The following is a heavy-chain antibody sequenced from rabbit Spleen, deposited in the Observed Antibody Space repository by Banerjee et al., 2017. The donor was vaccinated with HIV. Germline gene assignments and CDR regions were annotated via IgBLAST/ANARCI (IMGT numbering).Heavy chain of an antibody. D-gene: IGHD3-1*01. CDR1: GVSLNDKDV. CDR3: VRDLASVVGWNFNL. Sequence: QEQLVESGGGLVQPEGSLTLTCKASGVSLNDKDVMCWVRQAPGKGLEWIGCIHTRSGGSIYYATWAKGRFTISKTSPTTVTLQMTSLTAADTATYFCVRDLASVVGWNFNLWGQGTLVTVS. V-gene: IGHV1S45*01. J-gene: IGHJ4*01. CDR2: IHTRSGGSI.